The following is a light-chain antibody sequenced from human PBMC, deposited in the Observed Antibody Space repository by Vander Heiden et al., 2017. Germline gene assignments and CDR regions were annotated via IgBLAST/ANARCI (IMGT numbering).Light chain of an antibody. V-gene: IGKV1-39*01. CDR1: QSISSY. Sequence: DIQLTQSPSSLSASVGDRVTITCRASQSISSYFNWYQQKPGKAPKLLIYAASSLRSGVPIRFSGSGSGTDFTLTISSLQPEDFATDYCQQSYSTPRALTFGGGTKVEIK. J-gene: IGKJ4*01. CDR3: QQSYSTPRALT. CDR2: AAS.